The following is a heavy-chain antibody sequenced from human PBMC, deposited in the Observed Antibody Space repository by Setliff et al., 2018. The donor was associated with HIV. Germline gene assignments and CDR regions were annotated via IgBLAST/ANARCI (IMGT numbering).Heavy chain of an antibody. V-gene: IGHV3-30-3*01. CDR3: ARAGHGGNWASYFDY. D-gene: IGHD2-15*01. J-gene: IGHJ4*02. CDR1: GFTFSSYA. Sequence: GGSLRLSCAASGFTFSSYAMHWVRQAPGKGLEWVAVISYDGSNKYYADSVKGRFTISRDNAKNSLYLQMNSLRAEDTAVYYCARAGHGGNWASYFDYWGQGTLVTVSS. CDR2: ISYDGSNK.